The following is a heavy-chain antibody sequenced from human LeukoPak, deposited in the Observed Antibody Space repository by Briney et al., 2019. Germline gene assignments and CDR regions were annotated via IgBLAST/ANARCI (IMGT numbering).Heavy chain of an antibody. CDR3: ATGNYYDSRGYYTFGH. CDR2: INGDGSTT. V-gene: IGHV3-74*01. CDR1: GFTFSRYW. D-gene: IGHD3-22*01. J-gene: IGHJ1*01. Sequence: GGSLRLSCAASGFTFSRYWMHWVRQAPGKGLVWVSRINGDGSTTSYADSVKGGFTISRGNAKNTLYLQMNSLRAEDTAVYYCATGNYYDSRGYYTFGHWGQGTLVTVSS.